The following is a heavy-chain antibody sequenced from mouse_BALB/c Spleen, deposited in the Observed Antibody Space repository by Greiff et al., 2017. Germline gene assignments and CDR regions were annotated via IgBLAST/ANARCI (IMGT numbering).Heavy chain of an antibody. CDR3: ARHPFITPFDY. Sequence: EVQGVESGGGLVQPGGSLKLSCAASGFTFSSYTMSWVRQTPEKRLEWVAYISNGGGSTYYPDTVKGRFTISRDNAKNTLYLQMSSLKSEDTAMYYCARHPFITPFDYWGQGTTLTVSS. CDR2: ISNGGGST. V-gene: IGHV5-12-2*01. D-gene: IGHD1-1*01. J-gene: IGHJ2*01. CDR1: GFTFSSYT.